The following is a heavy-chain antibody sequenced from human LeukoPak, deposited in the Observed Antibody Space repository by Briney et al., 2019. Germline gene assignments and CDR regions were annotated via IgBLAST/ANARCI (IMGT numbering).Heavy chain of an antibody. CDR1: GYSFTRFG. J-gene: IGHJ4*02. CDR3: GRDFYHGHCAGLSCFLLDS. V-gene: IGHV1-18*01. Sequence: ASVKVSCKASGYSFTRFGITWVRQAPGQGLEWMGWISALYGHTNYAQKFQGRVTMTTDTPTSTAYMELRSLGSDDTAVYYCGRDFYHGHCAGLSCFLLDSWGQGALVIVSS. D-gene: IGHD2-8*02. CDR2: ISALYGHT.